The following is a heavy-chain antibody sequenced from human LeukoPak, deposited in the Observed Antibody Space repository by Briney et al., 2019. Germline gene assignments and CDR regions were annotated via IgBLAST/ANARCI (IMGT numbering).Heavy chain of an antibody. J-gene: IGHJ4*02. V-gene: IGHV3-7*01. CDR3: ARVFPYCSSPSCYTADY. D-gene: IGHD2-2*02. CDR2: IKQDGSEK. Sequence: GGSLRLSCAASGFTFSRYWMTWVRQAPGKGLEWVANIKQDGSEKYCVDPVKGRFTISRDNAKNSLYLQMNGLRVEDTAVYYCARVFPYCSSPSCYTADYWGQGTLVTVSS. CDR1: GFTFSRYW.